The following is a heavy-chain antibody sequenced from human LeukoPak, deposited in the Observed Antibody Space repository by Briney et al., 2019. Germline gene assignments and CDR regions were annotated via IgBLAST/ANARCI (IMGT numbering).Heavy chain of an antibody. Sequence: PGGSLRLSCAASGFTFSNAWMSWVRQAPGKGLEWVGRIKSKTDGGSTDYAAPVKGRFTISRDDSKNTLYLQMNSLKTEDTAVYYCTTDAPLPLMTTTFRVQDWGQGTLVTVSS. CDR3: TTDAPLPLMTTTFRVQD. CDR1: GFTFSNAW. J-gene: IGHJ4*02. CDR2: IKSKTDGGST. V-gene: IGHV3-15*01. D-gene: IGHD4-11*01.